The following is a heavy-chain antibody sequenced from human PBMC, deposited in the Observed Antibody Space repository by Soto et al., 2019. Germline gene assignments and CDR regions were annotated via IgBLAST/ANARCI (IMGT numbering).Heavy chain of an antibody. V-gene: IGHV4-30-4*01. CDR2: IYYSGST. CDR3: ARSYDSSGYYTSHFDY. J-gene: IGHJ4*02. Sequence: SETLSLTCTVSGGSISSGDYYCSWIRQPPGKGLEWIGYIYYSGSTYYNPSLKSRVTISVDTSKNQFSLKLSSVTAADTAVYYCARSYDSSGYYTSHFDYWGQGTLVTVS. CDR1: GGSISSGDYY. D-gene: IGHD3-22*01.